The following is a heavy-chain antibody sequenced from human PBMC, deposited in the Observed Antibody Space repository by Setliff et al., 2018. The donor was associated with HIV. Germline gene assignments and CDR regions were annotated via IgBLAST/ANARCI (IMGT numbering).Heavy chain of an antibody. CDR3: ARGLYSSGWYGI. Sequence: PSETLSLTCAVYGGSFSGYYWSWIRQPPGKGLEWIGEINHSGSTNCNPSLKSRVTISVDTSKNQFSLKLSSVTAADTAVYYCARGLYSSGWYGIWGQGTMVTVSS. V-gene: IGHV4-34*01. D-gene: IGHD6-19*01. CDR2: INHSGST. CDR1: GGSFSGYY. J-gene: IGHJ3*02.